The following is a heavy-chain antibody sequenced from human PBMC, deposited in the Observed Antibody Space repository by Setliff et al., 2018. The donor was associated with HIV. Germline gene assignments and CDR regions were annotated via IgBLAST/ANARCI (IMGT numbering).Heavy chain of an antibody. CDR2: INPNSGGT. J-gene: IGHJ5*02. CDR1: GDTFSGHY. D-gene: IGHD2-15*01. Sequence: ASVKVSCKASGDTFSGHYMHWVRQAPGQGLEWLGWINPNSGGTRYAQKFQGRLTMTRDTSITTVYMELSRLRSEDTAVYYCATDGSVVVVAGSGFDPWGHGTLVTVSS. CDR3: ATDGSVVVVAGSGFDP. V-gene: IGHV1-2*02.